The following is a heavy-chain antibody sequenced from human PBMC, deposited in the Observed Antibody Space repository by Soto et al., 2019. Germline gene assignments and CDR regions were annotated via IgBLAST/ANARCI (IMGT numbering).Heavy chain of an antibody. CDR1: GFTFSTYD. V-gene: IGHV3-23*01. J-gene: IGHJ4*02. D-gene: IGHD6-13*01. Sequence: EVQLLASGGGLVQRGGSLRLSCAASGFTFSTYDMSWVRQAPGEGLEWVSTISGSGAKTDYGVSVKGRFTISRDNSKKMLYLQINSLRDEDTAVYYCAKAPPGRSWYETDYCGQGTLVTVSS. CDR3: AKAPPGRSWYETDY. CDR2: ISGSGAKT.